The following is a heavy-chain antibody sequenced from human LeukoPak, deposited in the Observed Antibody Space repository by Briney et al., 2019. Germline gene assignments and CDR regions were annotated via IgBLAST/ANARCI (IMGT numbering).Heavy chain of an antibody. D-gene: IGHD2/OR15-2a*01. Sequence: PGGSLRLSCAASGFTFSNYAMHWVRQAPGKGLEWVALMSYDGSHQYYADSVKGRFTISRDNSNNTVFLQMNSLRTEDTAVYCARQRVGYFRCWGQGTLVTVSS. CDR1: GFTFSNYA. V-gene: IGHV3-30*01. CDR2: MSYDGSHQ. CDR3: ARQRVGYFRC. J-gene: IGHJ4*02.